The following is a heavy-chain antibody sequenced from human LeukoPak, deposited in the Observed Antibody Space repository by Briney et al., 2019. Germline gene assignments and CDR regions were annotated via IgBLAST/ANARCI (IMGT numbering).Heavy chain of an antibody. CDR3: AKGPLIEVAGTTWDY. V-gene: IGHV3-30*18. CDR2: ISHDGSNK. Sequence: PGGSLRLSCAASGFTFSSYGMHWVRQAPGKGLEWVAVISHDGSNKYYADSVKGRFTISRDNSKNTLYLQMNSLRAEDTALYYCAKGPLIEVAGTTWDYWGQGTLVTVSP. D-gene: IGHD6-19*01. CDR1: GFTFSSYG. J-gene: IGHJ4*02.